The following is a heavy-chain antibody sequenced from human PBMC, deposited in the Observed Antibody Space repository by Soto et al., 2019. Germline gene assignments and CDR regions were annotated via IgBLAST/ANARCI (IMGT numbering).Heavy chain of an antibody. J-gene: IGHJ5*02. CDR1: GFTVSSNY. V-gene: IGHV3-53*01. CDR3: ARVPTGYNWFDP. CDR2: IYSGGTT. Sequence: EVQLVESGGGLIQPGGSLRLSCAASGFTVSSNYMSWVRQSPGKGLEWVSVIYSGGTTYYADSVKGRFTISRDKSKNTLYLQMNSLRAEDTAVYYCARVPTGYNWFDPWGQGTLVTVSS.